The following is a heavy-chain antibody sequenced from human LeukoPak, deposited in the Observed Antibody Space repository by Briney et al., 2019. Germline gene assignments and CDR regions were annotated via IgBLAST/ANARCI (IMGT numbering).Heavy chain of an antibody. V-gene: IGHV1-69*04. CDR1: GGTFSSYA. CDR2: IIPILGIA. J-gene: IGHJ4*02. Sequence: SVKVSCKASGGTFSSYAISWVRQAPGQGLEWMGRIIPILGIANYAQKFQGRVTITADKSTSTAYMELSSLRSEDTAVYYCAREGGDGYNPFNYWGQGTLVTVSS. CDR3: AREGGDGYNPFNY. D-gene: IGHD5-24*01.